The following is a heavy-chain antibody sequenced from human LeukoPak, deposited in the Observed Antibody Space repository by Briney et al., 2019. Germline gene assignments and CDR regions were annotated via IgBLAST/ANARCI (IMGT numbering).Heavy chain of an antibody. CDR1: GYTFTSYG. Sequence: GASVKVSCKASGYTFTSYGISWVRQAPGQGLEWMGWISAYNGNTNYAQKLQGRVTMTTDTSTSTAYMELRSLRSDDTAVYYCATISRYCSGGSCYIGWFDPWGQGTLVTVSS. V-gene: IGHV1-18*01. D-gene: IGHD2-15*01. CDR3: ATISRYCSGGSCYIGWFDP. CDR2: ISAYNGNT. J-gene: IGHJ5*02.